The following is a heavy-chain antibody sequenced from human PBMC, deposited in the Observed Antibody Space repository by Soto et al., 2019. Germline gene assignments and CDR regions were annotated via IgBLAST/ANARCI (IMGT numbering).Heavy chain of an antibody. CDR1: GFTFSSYA. CDR2: ISGSGGST. Sequence: GGSLRLSCAASGFTFSSYAMSWVRQAPGKGLEWVSAISGSGGSTYYADSVKGRFTISRDNSKNTLYLQMNSLRAEDTAVYYCAKTLGSYYDFWSYYNWFDPWGQGTLVTVSS. CDR3: AKTLGSYYDFWSYYNWFDP. D-gene: IGHD3-3*01. J-gene: IGHJ5*02. V-gene: IGHV3-23*01.